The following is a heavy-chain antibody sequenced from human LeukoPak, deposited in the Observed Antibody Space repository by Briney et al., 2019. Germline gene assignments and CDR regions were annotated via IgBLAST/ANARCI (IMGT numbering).Heavy chain of an antibody. J-gene: IGHJ5*02. D-gene: IGHD2-2*01. CDR2: IYYSGST. CDR1: GGSISSGGYY. CDR3: AREKSSTSYVTHNWFDP. V-gene: IGHV4-31*03. Sequence: SSETLSLTCTVSGGSISSGGYYWSWIRQHPGKGLEWIGYIYYSGSTYYNPSLKSRVTISVDTSKNQFSLKLSSMTAADTAVYYCAREKSSTSYVTHNWFDPWGQGTLVTVSS.